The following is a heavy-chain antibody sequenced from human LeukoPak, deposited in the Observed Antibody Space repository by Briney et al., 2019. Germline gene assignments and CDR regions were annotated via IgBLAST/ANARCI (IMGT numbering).Heavy chain of an antibody. V-gene: IGHV3-13*01. CDR3: ARGGIQVSGIDEFDY. CDR1: GFTFIDYD. D-gene: IGHD6-19*01. CDR2: IGIRGDT. Sequence: HAGGSLRLSCAASGFTFIDYDMHWVRQVIGKGLEWVSAIGIRGDTHYSGSVKGRFTISRENAESSLYPQMNSLRAEDTAVYYCARGGIQVSGIDEFDYWGQGTLVTVSS. J-gene: IGHJ4*02.